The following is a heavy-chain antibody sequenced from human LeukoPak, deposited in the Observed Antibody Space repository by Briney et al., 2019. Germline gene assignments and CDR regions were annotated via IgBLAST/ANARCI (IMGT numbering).Heavy chain of an antibody. J-gene: IGHJ4*02. CDR2: INHSGST. D-gene: IGHD6-19*01. Sequence: PSETLSLTCAVYGGSFSGYYWSWIRQPPGKGLEWIGEINHSGSTNYNPSLKSRVTISVDTSKNQFSLKLSSVTAADTAVYYCARGPWQWLVRGCYFDYWGQGTLVTVSS. V-gene: IGHV4-34*01. CDR3: ARGPWQWLVRGCYFDY. CDR1: GGSFSGYY.